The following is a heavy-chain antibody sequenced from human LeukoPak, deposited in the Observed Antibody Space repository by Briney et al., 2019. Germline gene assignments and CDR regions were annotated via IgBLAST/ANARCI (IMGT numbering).Heavy chain of an antibody. J-gene: IGHJ4*02. D-gene: IGHD4-11*01. CDR3: AKVDDSFPLRGAGNDY. CDR2: ISGSGGST. CDR1: GFTFGNYA. Sequence: QPGGSLRLSCAASGFTFGNYAMSWVRQAPGKGLQWVSGISGSGGSTYYADSVKGRFTISRDNSKNTLYLQMNSLRAEDTAVYYCAKVDDSFPLRGAGNDYWGQGTLVTVSS. V-gene: IGHV3-23*01.